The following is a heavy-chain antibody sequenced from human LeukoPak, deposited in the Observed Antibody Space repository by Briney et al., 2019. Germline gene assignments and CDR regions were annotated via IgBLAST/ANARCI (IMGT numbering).Heavy chain of an antibody. D-gene: IGHD3-22*01. Sequence: GGSLRLSCAASGFTFSSYGMSWVRQAPGKGLEWVSAISGSGGSTYYADSVKGRFTISRDNYENTVYLQMNSLRPEDTAIYYCAKDGYDCIEDWGQGTLVTVSS. J-gene: IGHJ4*02. V-gene: IGHV3-23*01. CDR1: GFTFSSYG. CDR3: AKDGYDCIED. CDR2: ISGSGGST.